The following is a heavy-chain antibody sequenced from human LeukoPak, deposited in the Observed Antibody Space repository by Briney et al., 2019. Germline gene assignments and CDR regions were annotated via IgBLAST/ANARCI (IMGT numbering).Heavy chain of an antibody. CDR1: GGSFSGYY. Sequence: SETLSLTCAVYGGSFSGYYWGWIRQPPGKGLEWIGEINHSGSTNYNPSLKSRVTISVDTSKNQFSLKLSSVTAADTAVYYCARGGGYYDSRSGGPFDYWGQGTLVTVSS. V-gene: IGHV4-34*01. CDR3: ARGGGYYDSRSGGPFDY. D-gene: IGHD3-22*01. CDR2: INHSGST. J-gene: IGHJ4*02.